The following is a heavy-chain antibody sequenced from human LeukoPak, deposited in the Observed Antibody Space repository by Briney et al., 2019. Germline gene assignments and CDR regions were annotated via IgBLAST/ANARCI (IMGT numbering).Heavy chain of an antibody. V-gene: IGHV1-8*01. J-gene: IGHJ4*02. CDR3: ARSYCSSISCRFDY. Sequence: ASVKVSCKASGYTFTSYDINWVRQATGQGLEWMGWMNPNSGNTGYAQKLQGRVTMTWNTSISTAYMELSSLRSEDTAVYYCARSYCSSISCRFDYWGQGTLVTVSS. D-gene: IGHD2-2*01. CDR2: MNPNSGNT. CDR1: GYTFTSYD.